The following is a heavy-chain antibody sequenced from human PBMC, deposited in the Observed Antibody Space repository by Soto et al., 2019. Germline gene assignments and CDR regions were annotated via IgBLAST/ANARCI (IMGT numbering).Heavy chain of an antibody. CDR3: ARVPGP. J-gene: IGHJ5*02. CDR1: GGSIGSGPYY. D-gene: IGHD7-27*01. CDR2: IHYSGST. V-gene: IGHV4-61*01. Sequence: SETLSLTCTVSGGSIGSGPYYWSWIRQPPGKGLEWIGYIHYSGSTNYNPSLKSRVTISVDTSKNQFSLKLSSVTAADTAVYYCARVPGPWGQGTLVTVSS.